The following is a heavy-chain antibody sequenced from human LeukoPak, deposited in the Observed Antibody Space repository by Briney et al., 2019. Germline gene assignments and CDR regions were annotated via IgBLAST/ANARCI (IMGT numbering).Heavy chain of an antibody. CDR2: IYPGDSDP. CDR1: GYTFTTYW. Sequence: GESLKISCKGSGYTFTTYWIGWVRQMPGKGLEWMGIIYPGDSDPRYSPSFQGQVTISADTSISTAYLQLSSLKASDSAMYYCVRHGLGSSWFGFDYWGQGTLVTVSS. J-gene: IGHJ4*02. D-gene: IGHD6-13*01. V-gene: IGHV5-51*01. CDR3: VRHGLGSSWFGFDY.